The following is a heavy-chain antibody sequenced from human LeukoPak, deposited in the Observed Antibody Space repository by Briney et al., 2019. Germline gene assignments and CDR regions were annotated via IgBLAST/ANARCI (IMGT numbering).Heavy chain of an antibody. D-gene: IGHD4-17*01. CDR1: GFTFSSYS. V-gene: IGHV3-21*01. Sequence: PGGSLRLSCAASGFTFSSYSMNWVRQAPGKGLEWVSSISSNSSYIYYADSVKGRFTISRDNAKNSLYLQMNSLRAEDTAVYYCARDQDYGDYNGHDYWGQGTLVTVSS. J-gene: IGHJ4*02. CDR2: ISSNSSYI. CDR3: ARDQDYGDYNGHDY.